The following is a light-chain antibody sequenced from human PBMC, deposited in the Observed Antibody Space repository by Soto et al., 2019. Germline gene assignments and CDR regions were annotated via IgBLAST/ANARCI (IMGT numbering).Light chain of an antibody. V-gene: IGKV3-15*01. CDR1: QSVSSN. Sequence: EIVMTQSPATLSVSPGERATLSCRASQSVSSNLAWYQQKPGQAPRLLIYGASTRATGIPARFSGSGSGTEFTLTISSLXSEDFAVYYCQQYNNWLALTFGGGTKVDIK. CDR3: QQYNNWLALT. J-gene: IGKJ4*01. CDR2: GAS.